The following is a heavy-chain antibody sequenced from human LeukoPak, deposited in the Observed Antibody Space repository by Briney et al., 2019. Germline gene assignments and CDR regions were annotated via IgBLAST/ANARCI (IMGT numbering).Heavy chain of an antibody. D-gene: IGHD6-19*01. Sequence: ASVKVSCKASGYDFTTFGISWVRQAPGEGLEWMGWISAYHGKTNFPQRFQGRVTLTTETSTSTAYMELRSLRSDDTAIYYCARDSPFMVPGTGDAFDIWGQGTMGSVSS. J-gene: IGHJ3*02. CDR2: ISAYHGKT. CDR3: ARDSPFMVPGTGDAFDI. V-gene: IGHV1-18*01. CDR1: GYDFTTFG.